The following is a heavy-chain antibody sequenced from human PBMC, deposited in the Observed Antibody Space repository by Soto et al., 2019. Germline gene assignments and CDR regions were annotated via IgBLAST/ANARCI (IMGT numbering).Heavy chain of an antibody. V-gene: IGHV4-39*01. Sequence: PSETLSLTCTVSGGSISSSSYYWGWIRQPPGKGLEWIGSIYYSGSTYYNPSLKSRVTISVDTSKNQFSLKLSSVTAADTAVYYCARRVRTGIAVAGARDYWGQGTLVTVSS. CDR1: GGSISSSSYY. J-gene: IGHJ4*02. D-gene: IGHD6-19*01. CDR2: IYYSGST. CDR3: ARRVRTGIAVAGARDY.